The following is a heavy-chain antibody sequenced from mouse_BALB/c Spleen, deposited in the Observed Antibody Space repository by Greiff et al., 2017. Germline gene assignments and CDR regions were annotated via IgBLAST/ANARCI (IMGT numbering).Heavy chain of an antibody. CDR1: GYAFTNYL. CDR3: ARGTGTRGFAY. V-gene: IGHV1-54*01. D-gene: IGHD4-1*01. CDR2: INPGSGGT. J-gene: IGHJ3*01. Sequence: VKLMESGAELVRPGTSVKVSCKASGYAFTNYLIEWVKQRPGQGLEWIGVINPGSGGTNYNEKFKGKATLTADKSSSTAYMQLSSLTSDDSAVYFCARGTGTRGFAYWGQGTLVTVSA.